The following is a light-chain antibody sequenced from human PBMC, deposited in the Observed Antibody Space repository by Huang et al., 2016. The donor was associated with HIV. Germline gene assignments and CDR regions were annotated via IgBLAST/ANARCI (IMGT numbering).Light chain of an antibody. V-gene: IGKV1-NL1*01. CDR1: QGITKS. CDR2: ATS. Sequence: DIQMTQSPSSLSASVGDRVTITCRASQGITKSLVWYQQKPGKAPKLLLFATSRLERGVSSRCSGRRCETDFTLTISSLQPEDFASYYCQQYYNTPYTFGQGTKLEIK. CDR3: QQYYNTPYT. J-gene: IGKJ2*01.